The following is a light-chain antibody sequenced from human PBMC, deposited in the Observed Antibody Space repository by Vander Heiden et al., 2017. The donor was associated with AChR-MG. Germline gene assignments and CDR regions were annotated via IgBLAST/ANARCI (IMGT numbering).Light chain of an antibody. CDR2: SNI. Sequence: QSVLTPPPSGSRTPGPRVTIPCSGSSSDIGSNSVNWYQQHPGTAPKFLSYSNIKRPSVVPDRFSGSKSGTTASLAISGLQSEDEADYFCAAWDDSLSGGVFGGGTKLTVL. CDR1: SSDIGSNS. J-gene: IGLJ3*02. V-gene: IGLV1-44*01. CDR3: AAWDDSLSGGV.